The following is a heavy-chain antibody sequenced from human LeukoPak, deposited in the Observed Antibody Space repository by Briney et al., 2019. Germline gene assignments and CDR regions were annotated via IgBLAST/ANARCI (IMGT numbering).Heavy chain of an antibody. CDR1: GFTVSSNY. V-gene: IGHV3-66*02. Sequence: GGSLRLSCAASGFTVSSNYVSWVRQAPGKGLEWVSVIYSGGSTYYADSVKGRFTISRDNSKNTLYLQMNSLRAEDTAVYYCARGVVVPAAIFPYYFDYWGQGTLVTVSS. D-gene: IGHD2-2*01. CDR3: ARGVVVPAAIFPYYFDY. J-gene: IGHJ4*02. CDR2: IYSGGST.